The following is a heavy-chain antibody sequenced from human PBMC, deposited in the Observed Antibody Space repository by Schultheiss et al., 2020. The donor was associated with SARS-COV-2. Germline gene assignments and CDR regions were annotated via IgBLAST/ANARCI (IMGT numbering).Heavy chain of an antibody. Sequence: SETLSLTCTVSGGSISSGYYWGWIRQPPGKGLEWIGSIYHSGSTYYNPSLKSRVTISVDTSKNQFSLKLSSVTAADTAVYYCARDRLGVIDYWGQGTLVTVSS. V-gene: IGHV4-38-2*02. J-gene: IGHJ4*02. CDR1: GGSISSGYY. CDR3: ARDRLGVIDY. CDR2: IYHSGST.